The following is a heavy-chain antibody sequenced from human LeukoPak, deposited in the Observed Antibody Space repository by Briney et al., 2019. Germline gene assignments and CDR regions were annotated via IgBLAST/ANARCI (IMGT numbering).Heavy chain of an antibody. V-gene: IGHV4-59*01. Sequence: SETLSLTCTVSGGSISSYYWSWIRQSPGKGLEYIGYIYSSGSTNYNPSLNSRVTTSLDTSKNQFSLKLSSVTAADTAVYYCARDPGSQFDFWGQGTLVTVSS. CDR3: ARDPGSQFDF. J-gene: IGHJ4*02. CDR2: IYSSGST. CDR1: GGSISSYY. D-gene: IGHD6-13*01.